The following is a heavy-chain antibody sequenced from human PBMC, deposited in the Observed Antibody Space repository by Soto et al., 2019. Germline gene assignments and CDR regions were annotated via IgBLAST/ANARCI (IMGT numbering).Heavy chain of an antibody. V-gene: IGHV3-33*01. J-gene: IGHJ6*03. Sequence: ESGGGVVQPGRSLRLSCAASGFTFSSYGMHWVRQAPGKGLEWVAVIWYDGSNKYYADSVKGRFTISRDNSKNTLYLQMNSLRAEDTAVYYCARDYYGDYYYYYMDVWGKGTTVTVSS. CDR1: GFTFSSYG. CDR2: IWYDGSNK. D-gene: IGHD4-17*01. CDR3: ARDYYGDYYYYYMDV.